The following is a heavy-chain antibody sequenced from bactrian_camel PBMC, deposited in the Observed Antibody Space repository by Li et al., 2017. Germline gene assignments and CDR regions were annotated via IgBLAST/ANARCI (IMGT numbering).Heavy chain of an antibody. J-gene: IGHJ7*01. CDR2: LWIGGAQT. V-gene: IGHV3-3*01. Sequence: HVQLVESGGGSVQPGGSLRLSCAAGRYTYKRNCMGWFRQRPGKDREALAVLWIGGAQTTYADSVKGRFTITRDKARDLVYLQMNGLQPEDTGMCFCAADQLYGTCRDVLDHWGEGTLVTV. CDR1: RYTYKRNC. D-gene: IGHD6*01.